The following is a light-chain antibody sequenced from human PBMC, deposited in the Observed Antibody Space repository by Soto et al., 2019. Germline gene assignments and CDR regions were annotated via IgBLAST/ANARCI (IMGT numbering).Light chain of an antibody. V-gene: IGLV1-40*01. Sequence: QSVLTQPPSVSEAPGQRVTISCTGSGSNIGAGYDVHWYQQLPGTAPKLLIFANINRPSGVPDRFSGSKSGTSASLAITGLRAEDEADYYCQSYDSSPSGYVFGTGTKLTVL. CDR2: ANI. CDR1: GSNIGAGYD. J-gene: IGLJ1*01. CDR3: QSYDSSPSGYV.